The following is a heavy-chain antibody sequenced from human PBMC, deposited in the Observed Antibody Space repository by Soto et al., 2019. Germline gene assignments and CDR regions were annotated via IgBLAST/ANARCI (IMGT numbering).Heavy chain of an antibody. J-gene: IGHJ4*02. CDR3: ARVSSGSYKYYFDY. CDR1: GGSISSGDYY. V-gene: IGHV4-30-4*01. CDR2: IYYSGST. D-gene: IGHD1-26*01. Sequence: SETLSLTCTVSGGSISSGDYYWSWIRQPPGKGLEWIGYIYYSGSTYYNPSLKSRVTISVDTSKNQFSLKLSSVTAADTAVYCCARVSSGSYKYYFDYWGQGTLVTVSS.